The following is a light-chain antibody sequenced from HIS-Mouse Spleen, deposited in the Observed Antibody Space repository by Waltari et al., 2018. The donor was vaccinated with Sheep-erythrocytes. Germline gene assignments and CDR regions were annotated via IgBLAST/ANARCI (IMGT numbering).Light chain of an antibody. Sequence: DIQMTQSPSSLSASVGDRVTITCQASQDISHYLNWYQQKPGKAPKLLIYDASSLQSGVPSRFSGSGSGTDFTLTISSLQPEDFATYYCQQANSFPITFGQGTRLEIK. J-gene: IGKJ5*01. CDR1: QDISHY. CDR3: QQANSFPIT. CDR2: DAS. V-gene: IGKV1-12*01.